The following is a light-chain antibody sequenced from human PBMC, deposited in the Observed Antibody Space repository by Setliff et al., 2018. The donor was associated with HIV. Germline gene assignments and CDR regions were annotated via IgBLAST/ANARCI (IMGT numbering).Light chain of an antibody. CDR3: LLSYSGARL. V-gene: IGLV7-46*01. CDR1: TGVVTSGHY. J-gene: IGLJ3*02. Sequence: QAVVTQEPSLTVSPGGTVTLTCGSSTGVVTSGHYPYWFQQRPGQAPRTLIYDTTNRHSWTPARFSGYLLGGKAALTLSRAQPEDEADYYCLLSYSGARLFGGGTQLTVL. CDR2: DTT.